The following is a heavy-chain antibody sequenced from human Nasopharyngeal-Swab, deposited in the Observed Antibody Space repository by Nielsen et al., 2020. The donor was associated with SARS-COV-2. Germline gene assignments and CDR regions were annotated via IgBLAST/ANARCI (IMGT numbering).Heavy chain of an antibody. CDR1: GYTFTSYA. Sequence: ASVKVSCKASGYTFTSYAMNWVRQAPGQGLEWMGWINTNTGNPTYAQGFTGRFVFSLDTSVSTAYLQISSLKAEDTAVYYCARDTTGTHYYYYYMDVWGKGTAVTVSS. CDR2: INTNTGNP. J-gene: IGHJ6*03. D-gene: IGHD1-1*01. V-gene: IGHV7-4-1*02. CDR3: ARDTTGTHYYYYYMDV.